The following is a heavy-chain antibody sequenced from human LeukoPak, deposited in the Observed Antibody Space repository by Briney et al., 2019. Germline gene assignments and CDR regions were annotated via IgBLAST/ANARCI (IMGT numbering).Heavy chain of an antibody. D-gene: IGHD3-3*01. CDR2: INPNSGGT. CDR1: GYTFTGYY. CDR3: ARDLFGELRSRPDY. J-gene: IGHJ4*02. Sequence: ASVKVSCKASGYTFTGYYMHWVRQAPGQGLEWMGRINPNSGGTNYAQKFQGRVTMTRDTSISTAYMELSRLRSDDTAVYYRARDLFGELRSRPDYWGQGTLVTVSS. V-gene: IGHV1-2*06.